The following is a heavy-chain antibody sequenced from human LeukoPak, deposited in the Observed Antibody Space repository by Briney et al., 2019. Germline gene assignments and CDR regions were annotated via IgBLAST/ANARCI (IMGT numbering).Heavy chain of an antibody. CDR2: ISSSGSTI. V-gene: IGHV3-11*01. CDR3: ARGGPKLRYFDWSTIPFDY. D-gene: IGHD3-9*01. CDR1: GFTFSDYY. Sequence: GGSLRLSCAASGFTFSDYYMSWIRQAPGKGLEWVSYISSSGSTIYYADSVKGRFTISRDNAKNSLYLQMNSLRAEDTAVYYCARGGPKLRYFDWSTIPFDYWGQGTLVTVSS. J-gene: IGHJ4*02.